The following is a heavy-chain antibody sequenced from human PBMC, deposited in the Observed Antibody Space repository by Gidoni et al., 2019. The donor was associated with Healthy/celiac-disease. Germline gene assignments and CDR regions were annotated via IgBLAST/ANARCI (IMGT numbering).Heavy chain of an antibody. CDR2: IKQDGSEK. CDR1: GFTFSSYW. D-gene: IGHD2-15*01. Sequence: EVQLVESGGGLVQPGGSLRLSCAASGFTFSSYWMSWVRQAPGKGLVWVANIKQDGSEKYYVDSVKGRFTISRDDAKNSLYLQMHSLRAEDTAVYYCARGASSSYVYWGQGTLVTVSS. J-gene: IGHJ4*02. V-gene: IGHV3-7*01. CDR3: ARGASSSYVY.